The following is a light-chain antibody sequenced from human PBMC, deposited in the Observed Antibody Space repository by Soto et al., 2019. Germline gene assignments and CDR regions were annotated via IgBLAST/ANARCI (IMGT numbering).Light chain of an antibody. J-gene: IGLJ1*01. CDR3: DSYTSGSSYV. CDR2: DVS. Sequence: SAVTQPASVSGSPGQSITISCTGTSSDVGGYNYVSWYQQHPGKAPKLMIYDVSYRPSGVSDRFSGSKSGNTASLTISGLQSEDEADYYCDSYTSGSSYVFGTGTKVTVL. CDR1: SSDVGGYNY. V-gene: IGLV2-14*01.